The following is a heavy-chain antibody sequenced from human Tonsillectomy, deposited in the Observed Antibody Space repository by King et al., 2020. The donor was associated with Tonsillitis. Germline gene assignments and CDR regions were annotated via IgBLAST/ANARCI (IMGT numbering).Heavy chain of an antibody. CDR3: AKDYDSCGYYYFDY. CDR1: GFTFDDYA. V-gene: IGHV3-9*01. J-gene: IGHJ4*02. CDR2: ISWNSGSI. D-gene: IGHD3-22*01. Sequence: VQLVESGGGLVQPGRSLRLSCAASGFTFDDYAMHWVRQAPGKGLEWVSGISWNSGSIGYADSVKGRFTISRDNAKNSLYLQMNSLRAEDTALYYCAKDYDSCGYYYFDYWGQGTLVTVSS.